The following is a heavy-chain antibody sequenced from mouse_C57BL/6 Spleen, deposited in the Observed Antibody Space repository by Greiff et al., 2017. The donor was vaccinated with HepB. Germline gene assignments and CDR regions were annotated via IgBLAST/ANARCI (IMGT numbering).Heavy chain of an antibody. CDR3: AREGVYGSSPWYFDV. D-gene: IGHD1-1*01. Sequence: VQLQQSGPGLVKPSQSLSLTCSVTGYSITSGYYWNWIRQFPGNKLEWMGYISYDGSNNYNPSLKNRISITRDTSKNQFFLKLNSVTTEDTATYYCAREGVYGSSPWYFDVWGTGTTVTVSS. CDR1: GYSITSGYY. J-gene: IGHJ1*03. CDR2: ISYDGSN. V-gene: IGHV3-6*01.